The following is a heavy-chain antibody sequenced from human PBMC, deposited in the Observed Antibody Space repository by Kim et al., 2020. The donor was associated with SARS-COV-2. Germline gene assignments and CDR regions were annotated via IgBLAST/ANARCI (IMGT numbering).Heavy chain of an antibody. V-gene: IGHV3-9*01. D-gene: IGHD4-17*01. J-gene: IGHJ6*02. CDR3: AKDLRVWDDYGDFYGMDV. CDR2: ISWNSGSI. Sequence: GGSLRLSCAASGFTFDDYAMHWVRQAPGKGLEWVSGISWNSGSIGYADSVKGRFTISRDNAKNSLYLQMNSLRAEDTALYYCAKDLRVWDDYGDFYGMDVWGQGTTVTVSS. CDR1: GFTFDDYA.